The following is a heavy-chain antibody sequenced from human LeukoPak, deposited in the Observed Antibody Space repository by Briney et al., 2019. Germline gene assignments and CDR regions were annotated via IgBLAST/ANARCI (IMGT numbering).Heavy chain of an antibody. Sequence: ASVKVSCKASGYTFTAYYMHWVRQAPGQGLEWMGWISAYLGNPNYAQKLQGRVTMTTDTSTSTAYMELRSLRSDDTAVYYCARGPTAAGGFYGSGIYGGEVDYWGQGTLVTVSS. CDR2: ISAYLGNP. V-gene: IGHV1-18*04. D-gene: IGHD3-10*01. CDR1: GYTFTAYY. CDR3: ARGPTAAGGFYGSGIYGGEVDY. J-gene: IGHJ4*02.